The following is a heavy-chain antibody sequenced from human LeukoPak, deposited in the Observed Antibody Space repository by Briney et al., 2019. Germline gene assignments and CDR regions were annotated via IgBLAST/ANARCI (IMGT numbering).Heavy chain of an antibody. D-gene: IGHD3-3*01. V-gene: IGHV4-59*01. Sequence: SETLSLTCTVSGGSINNYKWTWVRRPPGKGLEWIGYIYHSGTTNYNPPLSSRVTISVDTSKNQFSLRLTSVTAADTAIYYCARFWSGFDSGAREPWSPSPQ. J-gene: IGHJ4*02. CDR3: ARFWSGFDS. CDR2: IYHSGTT. CDR1: GGSINNYK.